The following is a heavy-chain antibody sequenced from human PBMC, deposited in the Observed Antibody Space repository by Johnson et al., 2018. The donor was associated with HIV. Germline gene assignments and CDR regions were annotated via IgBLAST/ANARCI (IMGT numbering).Heavy chain of an antibody. Sequence: QVQLVESGGGVVQPGRSLRLSCAASGFTFSSYGMHWVRQAPGKGLEWVAVIWYDGSNKYYADSVKGRVTISIDNSKNTLYLQMNSLRHEDTAVYYCVRDVGSSGWYDSLVTDMWGQGTMVTVST. CDR1: GFTFSSYG. J-gene: IGHJ3*02. CDR3: VRDVGSSGWYDSLVTDM. V-gene: IGHV3-33*01. D-gene: IGHD6-19*01. CDR2: IWYDGSNK.